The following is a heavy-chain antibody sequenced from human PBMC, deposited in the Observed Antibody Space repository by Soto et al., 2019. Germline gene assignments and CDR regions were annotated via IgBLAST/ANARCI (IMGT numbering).Heavy chain of an antibody. CDR1: GFTVSSNY. Sequence: GGSLRLSCAASGFTVSSNYMSWVRQAPGKGLEWVSVIYSGGSTYYADSVKGRFTISRDNSKNTLYLQMNSLRAEDTAVYYCAKYAPGGAYYFDYWGQGTLVTVSS. D-gene: IGHD2-2*01. CDR2: IYSGGST. V-gene: IGHV3-53*01. CDR3: AKYAPGGAYYFDY. J-gene: IGHJ4*02.